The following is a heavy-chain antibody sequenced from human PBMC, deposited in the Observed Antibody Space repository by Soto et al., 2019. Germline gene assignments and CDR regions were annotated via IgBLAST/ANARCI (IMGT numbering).Heavy chain of an antibody. J-gene: IGHJ6*03. CDR3: AIGYCSGGSCYSLYYYYMDV. Sequence: EPLSLTCTVSGGSISSSCYYWGWIRQPPGKGLEWIGSIYYSGSTYYNPSLKSRVTISVDTSKNQFSLKLSSVTAADTAVYYCAIGYCSGGSCYSLYYYYMDVWGKGTTVTVSS. CDR2: IYYSGST. D-gene: IGHD2-15*01. CDR1: GGSISSSCYY. V-gene: IGHV4-39*01.